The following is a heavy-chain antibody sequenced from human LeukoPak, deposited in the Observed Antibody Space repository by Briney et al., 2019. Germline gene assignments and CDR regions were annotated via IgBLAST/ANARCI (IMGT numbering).Heavy chain of an antibody. CDR2: IRYGGSNK. J-gene: IGHJ4*02. CDR3: AEWISRVMYYYDSSGYPRFDY. V-gene: IGHV3-30*02. CDR1: GFTFSSYG. D-gene: IGHD3-22*01. Sequence: GGSLRLSCAASGFTFSSYGMHWVRQAPGKGLEWVAFIRYGGSNKYYADSVKGRFTISRDNSKNTLYLQMNSLRAEDTAVYYCAEWISRVMYYYDSSGYPRFDYWGQGTLVTVSS.